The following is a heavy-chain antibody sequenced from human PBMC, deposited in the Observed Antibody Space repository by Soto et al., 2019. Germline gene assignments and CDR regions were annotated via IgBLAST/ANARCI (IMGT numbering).Heavy chain of an antibody. CDR1: GGSFTSNNW. Sequence: PSETLSLTCAVSGGSFTSNNWWTWVRQPPGQGLEWIGEIYRTGSTNYNPSLKSRVTISLDKSENQFSLKVTSLTAADTAVYYCASRDPGTSVDYWGQGTLVTVSA. D-gene: IGHD1-7*01. J-gene: IGHJ4*02. V-gene: IGHV4-4*02. CDR3: ASRDPGTSVDY. CDR2: IYRTGST.